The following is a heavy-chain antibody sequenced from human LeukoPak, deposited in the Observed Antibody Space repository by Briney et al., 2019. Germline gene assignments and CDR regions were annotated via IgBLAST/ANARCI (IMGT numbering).Heavy chain of an antibody. D-gene: IGHD2-2*01. CDR3: AKGSLAGGSSHDAFDI. CDR1: GFTFSSYA. CDR2: ISGSGGST. J-gene: IGHJ3*02. Sequence: PGGSLRLSCAASGFTFSSYAMSWVRQAPGKGLEWVSAISGSGGSTYYADSVKGRFTISRDNSKNTLYLQMNSLRAEDTAVYYCAKGSLAGGSSHDAFDIWGQGTMVTVSS. V-gene: IGHV3-23*01.